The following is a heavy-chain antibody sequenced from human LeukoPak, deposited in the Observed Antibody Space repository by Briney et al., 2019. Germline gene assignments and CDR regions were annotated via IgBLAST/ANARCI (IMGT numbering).Heavy chain of an antibody. CDR3: ARGRDSSGYYYVGYFQH. V-gene: IGHV4-34*01. CDR1: AGSFSGYY. Sequence: SETLSLTCAVYAGSFSGYYWSWIRQPPGKGLEWIGEINHSGSTNYNPSLKSRVTISVDTSKNQFSLKLSSVTAADTAVYYCARGRDSSGYYYVGYFQHWGQGTLVTVSS. J-gene: IGHJ1*01. D-gene: IGHD3-22*01. CDR2: INHSGST.